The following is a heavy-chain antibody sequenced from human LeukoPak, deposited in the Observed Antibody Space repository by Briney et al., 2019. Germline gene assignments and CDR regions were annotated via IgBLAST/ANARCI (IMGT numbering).Heavy chain of an antibody. CDR1: GFTFGDYA. Sequence: GGSLRLSCTAPGFTFGDYAMSWVRQAPGKGLEWVGFIRSKAYGGTTEYAASVKGRFTISRDDSKSIAYLQMNSLKTEDTAVYYCTRDSGLEYSSSWVDYWGQGTLVTVSS. J-gene: IGHJ4*02. CDR2: IRSKAYGGTT. CDR3: TRDSGLEYSSSWVDY. D-gene: IGHD6-6*01. V-gene: IGHV3-49*04.